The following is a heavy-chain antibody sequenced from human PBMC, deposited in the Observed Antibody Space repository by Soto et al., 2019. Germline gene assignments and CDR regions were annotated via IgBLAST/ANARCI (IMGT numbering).Heavy chain of an antibody. V-gene: IGHV4-4*02. CDR1: GDSISGSQW. CDR3: ARVISSRDAYFDY. CDR2: ISHTGTT. J-gene: IGHJ4*02. Sequence: QVQLQESGPGLVKPSETLSLTCAVSGDSISGSQWWSWVRLPPGKGLEWIGEISHTGTTNYNPSLKSRVTMSVDKPKNQCSLNLTSVTAADTAVYYCARVISSRDAYFDYWGQGTVVTVSP. D-gene: IGHD2-2*01.